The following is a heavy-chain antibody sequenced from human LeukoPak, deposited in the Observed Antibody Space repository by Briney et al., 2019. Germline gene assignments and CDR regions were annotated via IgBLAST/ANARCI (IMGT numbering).Heavy chain of an antibody. CDR2: INPNSGGT. Sequence: ASVKVSCKASGYTFTGYYMHWVRQAPGQGLEWMGWINPNSGGTNYAQKFQGRVTMTRDTSNSTAYMELSRLRSDDTAVYYCARVGVGLNWFDPWGQGTLVTVSS. CDR1: GYTFTGYY. V-gene: IGHV1-2*02. CDR3: ARVGVGLNWFDP. D-gene: IGHD3-16*01. J-gene: IGHJ5*02.